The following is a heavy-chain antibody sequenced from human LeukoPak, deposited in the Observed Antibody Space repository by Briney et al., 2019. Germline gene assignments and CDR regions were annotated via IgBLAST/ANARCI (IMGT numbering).Heavy chain of an antibody. J-gene: IGHJ4*02. V-gene: IGHV3-23*01. D-gene: IGHD3-22*01. Sequence: GASLRLSCAASGFTFSSYAMSWVRQAPGKGLEWVSAISGSGGSTYYADSVKGRFTISRDNSKNTVYLQMNSLRAEDTAVYYCAKDLYYYDSSGYCDYWGQGTLVTVSS. CDR2: ISGSGGST. CDR3: AKDLYYYDSSGYCDY. CDR1: GFTFSSYA.